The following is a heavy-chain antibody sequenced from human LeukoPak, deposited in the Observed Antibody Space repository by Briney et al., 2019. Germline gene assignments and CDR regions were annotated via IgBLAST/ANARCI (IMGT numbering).Heavy chain of an antibody. Sequence: GGSLRLSCAASGFSFSNFAMSWVRQAPGKGLEWVSLIIGSSGDTFYADSVKGRFTISRDNSKNRLYPQMNSLRAEDTALYYCAKGAYDYIEMGYFDYWGQGTLVTVSS. CDR3: AKGAYDYIEMGYFDY. CDR1: GFSFSNFA. D-gene: IGHD5-12*01. V-gene: IGHV3-23*01. CDR2: IIGSSGDT. J-gene: IGHJ4*02.